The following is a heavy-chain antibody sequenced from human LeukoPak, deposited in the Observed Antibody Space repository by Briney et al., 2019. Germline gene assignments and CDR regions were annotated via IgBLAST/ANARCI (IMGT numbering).Heavy chain of an antibody. J-gene: IGHJ5*02. V-gene: IGHV4-30-4*02. Sequence: ASETLSLTCTVSGGSISSGDYSWSWIRQPPGKGLEWIGYIYYSGSTYYNPSLKSRVTISVDASKNQFSLKLSSVTAADTAVYYCARSVIAAAGTFDPWGQGTLVTVSS. D-gene: IGHD6-13*01. CDR1: GGSISSGDYS. CDR2: IYYSGST. CDR3: ARSVIAAAGTFDP.